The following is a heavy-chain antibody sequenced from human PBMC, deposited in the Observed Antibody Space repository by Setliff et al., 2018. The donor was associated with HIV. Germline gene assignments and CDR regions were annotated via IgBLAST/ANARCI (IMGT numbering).Heavy chain of an antibody. V-gene: IGHV4-34*01. J-gene: IGHJ5*02. CDR3: ARGGRDGIA. CDR1: GESFSGYY. CDR2: INHRGST. D-gene: IGHD2-21*01. Sequence: PSETLSLTCAVYGESFSGYYWNWIRQPPGKGLEWIGEINHRGSTNYNPSLKSRVTMSVDTSKNQFSLKLNSVTAADTAVYYCARGGRDGIAWGQGTLVTSPQ.